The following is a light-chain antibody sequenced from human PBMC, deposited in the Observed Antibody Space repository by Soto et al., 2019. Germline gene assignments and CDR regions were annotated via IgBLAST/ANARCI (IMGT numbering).Light chain of an antibody. CDR1: QKIHNF. CDR2: LAS. CDR3: QQSFSNPRT. V-gene: IGKV1-39*01. J-gene: IGKJ4*01. Sequence: DLQMTQSPSSLSASLGDRVTVTCRASQKIHNFVSWYQQKPGQAPKLLIFLASTLESGVPSRFGGSGSGTDFTLTISSLQPEDFATYYCQQSFSNPRTFGGGTKVEIQ.